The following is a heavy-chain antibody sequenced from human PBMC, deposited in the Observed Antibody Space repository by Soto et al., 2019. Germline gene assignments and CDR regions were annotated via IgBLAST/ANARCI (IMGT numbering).Heavy chain of an antibody. D-gene: IGHD3-10*01. CDR2: ISGSGGST. CDR3: AKEAIGGELLEDYYYYYYGMDV. V-gene: IGHV3-23*01. CDR1: GFTFSSYA. J-gene: IGHJ6*02. Sequence: GGSLRLSCAASGFTFSSYAMSWVRQAPGKGLEWVSAISGSGGSTYYADSVKGRFTISRDNSKNTLYLQMNSLRAEDTAVYYCAKEAIGGELLEDYYYYYYGMDVWGQGTTVTVSS.